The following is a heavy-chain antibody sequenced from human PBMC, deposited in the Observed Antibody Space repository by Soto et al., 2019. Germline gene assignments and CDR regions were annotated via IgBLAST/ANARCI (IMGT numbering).Heavy chain of an antibody. CDR2: IYYSGST. V-gene: IGHV4-30-4*01. D-gene: IGHD3-10*01. CDR1: GGSISSGDYY. Sequence: SETLSLTCTVSGGSISSGDYYWSWIRQPPGKGLEWIGYIYYSGSTYYNPSLKSRVTISVDTSKNQFSLKLSSVTAADTAVYYCARAAYYYGSGSYYDFDYWGQGTLVTVSS. J-gene: IGHJ4*02. CDR3: ARAAYYYGSGSYYDFDY.